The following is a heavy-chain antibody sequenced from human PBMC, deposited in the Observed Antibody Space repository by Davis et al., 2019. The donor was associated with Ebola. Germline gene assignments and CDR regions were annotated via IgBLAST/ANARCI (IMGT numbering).Heavy chain of an antibody. CDR1: GFSFDAYA. CDR3: ARKVPEDWNAGLGRLDI. D-gene: IGHD1-1*01. J-gene: IGHJ3*02. Sequence: GESLKISCAVSGFSFDAYAFHWVRQPPGKGLEWLALISYDGSDKDYTDSVRGRFSISRDNSNNTVYLEIDSLAAEDTAVYYCARKVPEDWNAGLGRLDIWGQGTRLTVSS. CDR2: ISYDGSDK. V-gene: IGHV3-30*04.